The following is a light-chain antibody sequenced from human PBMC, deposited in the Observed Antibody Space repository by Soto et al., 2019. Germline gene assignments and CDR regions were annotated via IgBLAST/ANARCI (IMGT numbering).Light chain of an antibody. Sequence: QSVLTQPASVSGSPGQSITISCAGTGSDVGAYNLVSWYQQHPGKARKPIICEVNTRPSGISNRFSGSKSGDTASLTFSGLQVEDEVDFFCCSYAGTVPYFFGTGTKATVL. CDR2: EVN. V-gene: IGLV2-23*02. J-gene: IGLJ1*01. CDR1: GSDVGAYNL. CDR3: CSYAGTVPYF.